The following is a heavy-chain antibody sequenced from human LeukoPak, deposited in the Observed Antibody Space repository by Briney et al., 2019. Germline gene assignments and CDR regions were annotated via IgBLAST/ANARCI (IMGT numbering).Heavy chain of an antibody. CDR3: AKRLYGSGGYYQFDY. D-gene: IGHD3-10*01. V-gene: IGHV3-23*01. J-gene: IGHJ4*02. Sequence: GGSLRLSCAASGFTFSGYAMTWVRQAPGKGLEWVSTVSAGGGSTYCADSVKGRFTISRDNPKNTLHLQMNSLRAEDTAAYYCAKRLYGSGGYYQFDYWGQGTLVTVSS. CDR1: GFTFSGYA. CDR2: VSAGGGST.